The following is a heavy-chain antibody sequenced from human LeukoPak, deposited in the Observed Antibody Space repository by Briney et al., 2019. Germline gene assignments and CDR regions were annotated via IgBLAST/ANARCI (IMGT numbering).Heavy chain of an antibody. J-gene: IGHJ6*04. Sequence: ASVKVSFKASGYTFTSYGISWVRQAPGQGREGMGWISAYNGNTNYAQELQGRVTMTTDTSTSTAYMELRSLRSDDTAVYYCARDGDRYCSGGSCYYYYYGMDVWGKGTTVTVSS. V-gene: IGHV1-18*04. CDR3: ARDGDRYCSGGSCYYYYYGMDV. CDR2: ISAYNGNT. D-gene: IGHD2-15*01. CDR1: GYTFTSYG.